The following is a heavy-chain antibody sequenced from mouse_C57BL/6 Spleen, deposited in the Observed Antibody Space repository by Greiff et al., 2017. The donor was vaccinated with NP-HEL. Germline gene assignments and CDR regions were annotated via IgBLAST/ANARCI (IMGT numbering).Heavy chain of an antibody. CDR3: ARHAYGSSYEYFDV. Sequence: EVKLEESGGDLVKPGGSLKLSCAASGFTFSSYGMSWVRQTPDKRLEWVATISSGGSYTYSPDSVKGRFTISRDNAKNTLYLQMSSLKSEDTAMYYCARHAYGSSYEYFDVWGTGTTVTVSS. CDR1: GFTFSSYG. D-gene: IGHD1-1*01. J-gene: IGHJ1*03. V-gene: IGHV5-6*02. CDR2: ISSGGSYT.